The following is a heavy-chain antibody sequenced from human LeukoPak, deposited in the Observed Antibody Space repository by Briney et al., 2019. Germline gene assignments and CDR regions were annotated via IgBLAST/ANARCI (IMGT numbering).Heavy chain of an antibody. CDR3: ARVRDSTRDAFDI. V-gene: IGHV4-30-4*08. CDR1: GGSISSGDYY. Sequence: SETLSLTCTVSGGSISSGDYYWSWIRQPPGKGLEWIGYIYYSGSTYYNPPLKSRVTISVDTSKNQFSLKLSSVTAADTAVYYCARVRDSTRDAFDIWGQGTMVTVSS. J-gene: IGHJ3*02. CDR2: IYYSGST. D-gene: IGHD2-15*01.